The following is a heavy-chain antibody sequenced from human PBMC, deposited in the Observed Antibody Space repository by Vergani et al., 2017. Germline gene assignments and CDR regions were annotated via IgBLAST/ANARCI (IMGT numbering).Heavy chain of an antibody. V-gene: IGHV3-23*04. CDR3: AKQYFVSGNYLFDY. Sequence: QLVESGGGLVKRGGSLRLSCAASGFTFSSYSMNWVRQAPGRGLEWVSGISGSGVSAYYTDSVKGRFTISRDNSKNMLFLQMNNLRTEDTAIYYCAKQYFVSGNYLFDYWGQGTLVTVSS. J-gene: IGHJ4*02. CDR1: GFTFSSYS. CDR2: ISGSGVSA. D-gene: IGHD3-10*01.